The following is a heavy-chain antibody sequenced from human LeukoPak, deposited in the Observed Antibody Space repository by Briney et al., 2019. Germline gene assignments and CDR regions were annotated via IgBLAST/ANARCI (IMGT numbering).Heavy chain of an antibody. D-gene: IGHD6-19*01. CDR2: INPSGGST. CDR3: AREVAVRLSSGPDWFDP. CDR1: GYTFTSYY. Sequence: GASVKVSCKASGYTFTSYYMHWVRQAPGQGLEWMGIINPSGGSTSYAQKFQGRVTMTRDMSTSTVYMELSSLRSEDTAVYYCAREVAVRLSSGPDWFDPWGQGTLVTVSS. J-gene: IGHJ5*02. V-gene: IGHV1-46*01.